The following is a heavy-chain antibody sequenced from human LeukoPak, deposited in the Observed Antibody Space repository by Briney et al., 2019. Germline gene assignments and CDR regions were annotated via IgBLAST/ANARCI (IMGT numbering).Heavy chain of an antibody. J-gene: IGHJ4*02. V-gene: IGHV3-7*01. D-gene: IGHD6-13*01. Sequence: GGSLRLSCEDSGFIFSNYWMSWVRQAPGKGLEWVANIKYDGSETYYVDSVKGRFTISRDNGKNSLYVQMNSLSVEDTAVYYCARTQAAGSSDYWGQGTLVTVSS. CDR2: IKYDGSET. CDR1: GFIFSNYW. CDR3: ARTQAAGSSDY.